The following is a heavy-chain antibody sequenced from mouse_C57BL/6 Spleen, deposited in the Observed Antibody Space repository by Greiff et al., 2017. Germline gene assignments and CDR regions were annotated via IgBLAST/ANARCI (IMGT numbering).Heavy chain of an antibody. CDR1: GYAFSSSW. Sequence: QVQLKQSGPELVKPGASVKISCKASGYAFSSSWMNWVKQRPGKGLEWIGRIYPGDGDTNYNGKFKGKATLTADKSSSTAYMQRSSLTSEDAAVYFCARGTFITTVVATDYYYAMDYWGQGTSVTVSS. D-gene: IGHD1-1*01. V-gene: IGHV1-82*01. CDR2: IYPGDGDT. J-gene: IGHJ4*01. CDR3: ARGTFITTVVATDYYYAMDY.